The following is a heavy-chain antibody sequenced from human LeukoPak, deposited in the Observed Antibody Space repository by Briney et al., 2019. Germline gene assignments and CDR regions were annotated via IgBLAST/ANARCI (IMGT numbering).Heavy chain of an antibody. J-gene: IGHJ4*02. CDR2: MSYDGSNS. V-gene: IGHV3-30-3*01. CDR3: ARGSPSDN. Sequence: PGGSLRLSCAASGSSFSGYAMYWVRQAPGKGLEWVAVMSYDGSNSYYVDSVKGRFTISRDDSKNTLYLQMSSLRPEDTAVYYCARGSPSDNWGQGTLVTVSS. CDR1: GSSFSGYA.